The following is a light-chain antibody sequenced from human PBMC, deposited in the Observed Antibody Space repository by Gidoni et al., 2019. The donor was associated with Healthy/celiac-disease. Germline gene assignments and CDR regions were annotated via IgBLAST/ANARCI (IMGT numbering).Light chain of an antibody. J-gene: IGKJ2*01. V-gene: IGKV1-5*03. Sequence: DIQMTHSLSTLSASVGDRVTIPCRASQSISSWLAWYQQKPGKAPKLLIYKASSLESGVPSRFSGSGSGTEFTLTISSLQPDDVATYYCQQYNSYSYTFGQGTKLEIK. CDR3: QQYNSYSYT. CDR1: QSISSW. CDR2: KAS.